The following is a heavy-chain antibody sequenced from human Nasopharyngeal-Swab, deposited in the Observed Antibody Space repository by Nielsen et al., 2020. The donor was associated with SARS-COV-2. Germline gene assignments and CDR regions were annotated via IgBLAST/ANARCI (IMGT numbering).Heavy chain of an antibody. CDR3: ARDGAPGDSGSYYGMDV. J-gene: IGHJ6*02. V-gene: IGHV3-33*01. Sequence: GGSLRLSCAASGFTFSSYGMHWVRQAPGKGLEWVAVIWYDGSNKYYAESVKGRFTIPTDNSKNTLYLQMNSLRAEDTAVYYCARDGAPGDSGSYYGMDVWGQGTTVTVSS. CDR2: IWYDGSNK. D-gene: IGHD1-26*01. CDR1: GFTFSSYG.